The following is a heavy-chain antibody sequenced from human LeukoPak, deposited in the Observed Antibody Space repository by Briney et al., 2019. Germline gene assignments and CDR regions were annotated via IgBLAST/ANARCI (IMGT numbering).Heavy chain of an antibody. D-gene: IGHD6-13*01. Sequence: SETLSLTCTVSGGSISSGGYYWSWIRQPPGKGLEWIGYIYHSGSTYYNPSLKSRVTISVDRSKNQFSLKLSSVTAADTAVYYCARSLFRQQLVLVFGYWGQGTLVTVSS. J-gene: IGHJ4*02. CDR1: GGSISSGGYY. CDR3: ARSLFRQQLVLVFGY. V-gene: IGHV4-30-2*01. CDR2: IYHSGST.